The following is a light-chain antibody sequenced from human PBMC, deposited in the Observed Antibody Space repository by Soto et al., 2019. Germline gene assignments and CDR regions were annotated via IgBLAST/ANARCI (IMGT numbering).Light chain of an antibody. J-gene: IGLJ2*01. CDR3: SSYTSSSTPL. Sequence: QSVLTQPASVSGSPGQSITISCTGTSSDVGGYNYVSWYQQHPGKAPXLMIXXVXXXXXXXSNRFXGSKSGNTXSLTISXXXXXXXXXYYCSSYTSSSTPLFGGGTKLTVL. V-gene: IGLV2-14*01. CDR1: SSDVGGYNY. CDR2: XVX.